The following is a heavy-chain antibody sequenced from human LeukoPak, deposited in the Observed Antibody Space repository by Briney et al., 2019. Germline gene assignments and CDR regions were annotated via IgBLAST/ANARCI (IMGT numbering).Heavy chain of an antibody. CDR2: IYYSGGT. V-gene: IGHV4-61*05. Sequence: PSETLSLTCTVSGGSISSSSYYWGWIRQPPGKGLEWIGYIYYSGGTNYNPSLKSRVTISVDTSKNQFSLKLSSVTAADTAVYYCARVSSGWSAAHYFDYWGQGTLVTVSS. J-gene: IGHJ4*02. CDR1: GGSISSSSYY. CDR3: ARVSSGWSAAHYFDY. D-gene: IGHD6-19*01.